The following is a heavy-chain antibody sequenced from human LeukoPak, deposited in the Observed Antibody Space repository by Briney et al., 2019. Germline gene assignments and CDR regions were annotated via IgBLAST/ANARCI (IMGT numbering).Heavy chain of an antibody. D-gene: IGHD6-19*01. CDR3: ARQRGSGCLDY. Sequence: GGSLRLSCAASRFTLSNYWMSWVRQAPGKGLEWVANIKQDGSETYYVDSVKGRFTISRDNAKNSLSLQMNSLKAEDTAVYYCARQRGSGCLDYWGQGTLATVSS. CDR1: RFTLSNYW. J-gene: IGHJ4*02. CDR2: IKQDGSET. V-gene: IGHV3-7*01.